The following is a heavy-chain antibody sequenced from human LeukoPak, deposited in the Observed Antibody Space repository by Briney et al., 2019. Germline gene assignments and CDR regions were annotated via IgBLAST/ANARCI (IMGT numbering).Heavy chain of an antibody. Sequence: GGSLRLTCAASGFIFSSYWMGWVRQAPGKGLEWVANIKRDGSERYYVDSVKGRFTISRDNAQNSLYLQMNSLRDEDTGVYYCARDKEAAVDFWSGYYPLWGQGTLVTVSS. V-gene: IGHV3-7*01. CDR2: IKRDGSER. J-gene: IGHJ4*02. D-gene: IGHD3-3*01. CDR1: GFIFSSYW. CDR3: ARDKEAAVDFWSGYYPL.